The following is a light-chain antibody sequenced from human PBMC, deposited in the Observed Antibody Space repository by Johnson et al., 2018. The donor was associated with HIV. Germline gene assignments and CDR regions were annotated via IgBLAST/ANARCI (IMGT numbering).Light chain of an antibody. CDR1: SSNIGNNY. Sequence: QSVLTQPPSVSAAPGQKVTISCSGSSSNIGNNYVSWYQQLPGTAPKLLLFENNKRPSGTPDRFSGSQSGTSAPLRITGLQPGDEADYYCGTWDSSLRVYFFGTGTKVTVL. CDR3: GTWDSSLRVYF. J-gene: IGLJ1*01. CDR2: ENN. V-gene: IGLV1-51*02.